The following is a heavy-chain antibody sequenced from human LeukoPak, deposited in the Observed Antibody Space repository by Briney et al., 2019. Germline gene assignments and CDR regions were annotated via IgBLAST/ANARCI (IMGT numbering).Heavy chain of an antibody. V-gene: IGHV3-23*01. Sequence: GGSLRLSCAASGFALSSAWMNWVRQAPGKGPEWVSGISGSGGNTYYADSVKGRFTISRDNSQNTLYLQMNTLRAEDTAVYYCAKVVSGYHFDYWGQGTLVTVSS. CDR3: AKVVSGYHFDY. CDR2: ISGSGGNT. J-gene: IGHJ4*02. D-gene: IGHD5-12*01. CDR1: GFALSSAW.